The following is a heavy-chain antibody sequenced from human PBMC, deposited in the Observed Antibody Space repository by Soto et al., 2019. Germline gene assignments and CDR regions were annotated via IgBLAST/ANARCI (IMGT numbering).Heavy chain of an antibody. J-gene: IGHJ3*02. Sequence: EVQLLESGGGLVQQGESLRLSCAASGFTFSSYAMNWVRQAPGKGLEWVSTISGSGGSRYYADSVKGRFTISRDSSKNTLYLQMNSPRAEDTAAYYCAKARGFSGYDWGDAFDIWGQGTMVTVSS. CDR2: ISGSGGSR. D-gene: IGHD5-12*01. CDR1: GFTFSSYA. CDR3: AKARGFSGYDWGDAFDI. V-gene: IGHV3-23*01.